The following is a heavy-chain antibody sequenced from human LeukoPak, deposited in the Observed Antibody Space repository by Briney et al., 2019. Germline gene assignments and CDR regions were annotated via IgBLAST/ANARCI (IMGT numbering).Heavy chain of an antibody. J-gene: IGHJ4*02. CDR1: GITFSSYS. CDR2: VNGNGGST. Sequence: PGGSLRLSCGASGITFSSYSMNWVRQAPGKGLEWVSGVNGNGGSTSYADSVKGRFTIFRDNSKNTVYLQMNSLRVEDTAVYYCAKSLYGGCDYWGQGTVVTVSS. CDR3: AKSLYGGCDY. V-gene: IGHV3-23*01. D-gene: IGHD3-16*02.